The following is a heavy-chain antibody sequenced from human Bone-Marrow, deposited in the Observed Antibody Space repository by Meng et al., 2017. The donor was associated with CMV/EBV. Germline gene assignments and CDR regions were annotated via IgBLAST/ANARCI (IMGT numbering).Heavy chain of an antibody. Sequence: GGSLTLSCAASGFTFSSYVMSWVRQAPGKGLEWVSSIGDDGTTTYYADSVKGFFTISRDNSKYTLYLQMTSLRAEDTAVYYCVKNWGSWGQGTLVTVSS. CDR2: IGDDGTTT. CDR1: GFTFSSYV. CDR3: VKNWGS. D-gene: IGHD3-16*01. V-gene: IGHV3-23*01. J-gene: IGHJ5*02.